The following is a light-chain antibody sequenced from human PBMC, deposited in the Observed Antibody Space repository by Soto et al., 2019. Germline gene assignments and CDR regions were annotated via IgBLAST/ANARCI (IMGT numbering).Light chain of an antibody. CDR1: SSDVVGYNY. CDR3: SSYTSSSTDV. J-gene: IGLJ1*01. CDR2: DVS. Sequence: QSVLTQPASVSGSPGQSITISCTGTSSDVVGYNYVSWYQQHPGKAPKLMIYDVSNRPSGVSNRFSGSKSGNTASLTISGLQAEDEADYYCSSYTSSSTDVFGTGTKVTVL. V-gene: IGLV2-14*01.